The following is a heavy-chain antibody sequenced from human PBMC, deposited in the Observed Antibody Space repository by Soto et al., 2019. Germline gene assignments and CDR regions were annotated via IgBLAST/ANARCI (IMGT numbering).Heavy chain of an antibody. J-gene: IGHJ4*02. CDR2: ISGSGGST. V-gene: IGHV3-23*01. Sequence: GVSLRLSCAAAGGTFSSYAISWVRQAPGKGLEWVSAISGSGGSTYYADSVKGRFTISRDNSKNTLYLQMNSLRAEDTAVYYCAKYAGYSSSWYYFDYWGQGTLVTVSS. CDR3: AKYAGYSSSWYYFDY. CDR1: GGTFSSYA. D-gene: IGHD6-13*01.